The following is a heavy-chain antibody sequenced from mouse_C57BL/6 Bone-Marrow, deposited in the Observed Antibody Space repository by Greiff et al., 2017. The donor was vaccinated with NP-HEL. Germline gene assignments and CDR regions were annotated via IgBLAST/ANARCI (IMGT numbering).Heavy chain of an antibody. D-gene: IGHD1-1*01. CDR3: ARGGTTVVATDFDV. CDR1: GFTFSSYT. V-gene: IGHV5-9*01. CDR2: ISGGGGNT. J-gene: IGHJ1*03. Sequence: EVKLMESGGGLVKPGGSLKLSCAASGFTFSSYTMSWVRQTPEQRLEWVATISGGGGNTYYPDSVKGRVTISRDNAKNTLYLQMNSLRSEDTALYYCARGGTTVVATDFDVWGTGTTVTVSS.